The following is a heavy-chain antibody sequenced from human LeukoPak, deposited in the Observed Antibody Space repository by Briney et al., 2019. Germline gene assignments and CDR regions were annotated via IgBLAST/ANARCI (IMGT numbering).Heavy chain of an antibody. CDR3: ARDLNWGFDY. CDR2: IGISSSTI. CDR1: GFTFTSYS. V-gene: IGHV3-48*02. J-gene: IGHJ4*02. D-gene: IGHD7-27*01. Sequence: GGSLRLSCAASGFTFTSYSMNWVGQAPGKGLEWVSYIGISSSTIYYADSVKGRFTISRDNAKNSLYLQMNSLRDEDTAVYYCARDLNWGFDYWGQGALVTVSS.